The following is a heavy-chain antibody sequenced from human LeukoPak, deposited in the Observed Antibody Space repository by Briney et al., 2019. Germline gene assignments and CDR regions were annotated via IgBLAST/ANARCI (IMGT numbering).Heavy chain of an antibody. CDR2: IYHSGST. CDR3: ARHPIDSSGRDEPYYYYGMDV. J-gene: IGHJ6*02. CDR1: GGSISSSSYY. D-gene: IGHD6-19*01. V-gene: IGHV4-39*01. Sequence: SETLSLTCTVSGGSISSSSYYWGWIRQPPGKGLEWIGSIYHSGSTYYNPSLKSRVTISVDTSKNQFSLKLSSVTAADTAVYYCARHPIDSSGRDEPYYYYGMDVWGQGTTVTVSS.